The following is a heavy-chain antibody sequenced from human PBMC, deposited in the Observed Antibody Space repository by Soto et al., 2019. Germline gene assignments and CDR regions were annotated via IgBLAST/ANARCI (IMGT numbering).Heavy chain of an antibody. CDR3: ARVVLPLYGMYV. CDR1: GGSINSDYYH. V-gene: IGHV4-30-4*08. J-gene: IGHJ6*02. Sequence: SETLSLTCTVSGGSINSDYYHWTWIRQSPGKGLEWIGYIHYSGAIHYNPSFKSRLAISVDTSKNQFSLKLSSVTDTDTAVYFCARVVLPLYGMYVWGQGTTVTVSS. D-gene: IGHD3-10*01. CDR2: IHYSGAI.